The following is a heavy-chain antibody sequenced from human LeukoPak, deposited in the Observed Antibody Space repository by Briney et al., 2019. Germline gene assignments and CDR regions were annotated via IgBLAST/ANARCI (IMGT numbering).Heavy chain of an antibody. CDR1: GFSVSDKD. J-gene: IGHJ6*03. V-gene: IGHV3-53*01. CDR2: LYSDGQT. CDR3: ARESVLRYFDWVSNSIYYYYMDA. D-gene: IGHD3-9*01. Sequence: PGGSRRLSCAASGFSVSDKDMNWVRQAPGKGLEWVSVLYSDGQTHYVDSVKGRFTISRDKSSNTLYLQMNSLRAEDTAVYYCARESVLRYFDWVSNSIYYYYMDAWGKGTPVTVSS.